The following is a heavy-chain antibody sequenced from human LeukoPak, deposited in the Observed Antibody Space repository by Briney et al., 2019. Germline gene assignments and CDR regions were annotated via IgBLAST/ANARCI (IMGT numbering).Heavy chain of an antibody. J-gene: IGHJ6*02. CDR2: MNPNRGNT. Sequence: ASVKVSCKASGYTFTSYDINWVRQATGQGLAGMGWMNPNRGNTCYAQKFQGRGTITRKTSISTAYMELSSLRSEDTAVYYCARGPYYYYYGMDVWGQGTTVTVSS. CDR1: GYTFTSYD. V-gene: IGHV1-8*01. CDR3: ARGPYYYYYGMDV.